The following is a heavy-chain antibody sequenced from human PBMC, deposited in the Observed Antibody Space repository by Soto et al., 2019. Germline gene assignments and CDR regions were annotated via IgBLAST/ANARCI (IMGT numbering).Heavy chain of an antibody. CDR2: IFYGGST. CDR3: ARRSPRSVVGATFDY. Sequence: QLQLQESGPGLVKPSETLSLTCTVSGGSISSSTYYWGWIRQPPGKGLEWIGSIFYGGSTYYNPSLKSRVTISVDTSKNHFSLKLSSVTATDTAVYYCARRSPRSVVGATFDYWGQGTLVTVSS. J-gene: IGHJ4*02. CDR1: GGSISSSTYY. D-gene: IGHD1-26*01. V-gene: IGHV4-39*02.